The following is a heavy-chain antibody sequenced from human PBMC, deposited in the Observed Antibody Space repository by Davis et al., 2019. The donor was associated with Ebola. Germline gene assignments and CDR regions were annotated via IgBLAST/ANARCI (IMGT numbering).Heavy chain of an antibody. Sequence: PGGSLRLSCKGSGYSFTSYWIGWVRQMPGKDLEWMGIIYPGDSDTRYSPSFQGQVTISADKSISTAYLQWSSLKASDTAMYYCAIRIVVVPAESGGTFDIWGQGTMVTVSS. CDR3: AIRIVVVPAESGGTFDI. D-gene: IGHD2-2*01. CDR1: GYSFTSYW. J-gene: IGHJ3*02. V-gene: IGHV5-51*01. CDR2: IYPGDSDT.